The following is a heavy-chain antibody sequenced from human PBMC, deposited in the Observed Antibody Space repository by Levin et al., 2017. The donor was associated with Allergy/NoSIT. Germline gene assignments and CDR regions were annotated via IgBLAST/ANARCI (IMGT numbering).Heavy chain of an antibody. CDR2: ISFDGSNK. V-gene: IGHV3-30*18. D-gene: IGHD5-18*01. CDR1: GFTFSNYG. CDR3: AKDRGDTAMASFDY. J-gene: IGHJ4*02. Sequence: GGSLRLSCAASGFTFSNYGIHWVRQAPGKGLEWAAVISFDGSNKYYADSVKGRFTISRDNSKKTLYLQMKSLRAEDTAVYYCAKDRGDTAMASFDYWGQGTLVTVSS.